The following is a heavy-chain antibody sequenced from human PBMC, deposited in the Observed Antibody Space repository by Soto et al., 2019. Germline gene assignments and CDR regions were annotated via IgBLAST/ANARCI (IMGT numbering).Heavy chain of an antibody. CDR1: GGSISSYY. J-gene: IGHJ6*03. Sequence: SETLSLTCTVSGGSISSYYWSWIRQPPGKGLEWIGYIYYSGSTNYNPSLKSRVTISVDTSKNQFSLKLSSVTAADTAVYYCARAGGVVAATLQDYYYYYYYMDVWGKGTTVTVSS. CDR3: ARAGGVVAATLQDYYYYYYYMDV. V-gene: IGHV4-59*01. D-gene: IGHD2-15*01. CDR2: IYYSGST.